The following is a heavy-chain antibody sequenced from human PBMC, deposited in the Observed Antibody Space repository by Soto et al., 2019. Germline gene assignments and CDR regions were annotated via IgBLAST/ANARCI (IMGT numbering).Heavy chain of an antibody. D-gene: IGHD5-12*01. V-gene: IGHV3-33*01. J-gene: IGHJ6*02. Sequence: QVQLVESGGGVVQPGRSLRLSCAASGFTFSSYGMHWVRQAPGKGLEWVAVIWYDGSNKYYADSVKGRFTISRDNSKNTLYLRMNSLGADDTALYYCATRAYSGSVRDYYYTLDVWGQGTTVTVSS. CDR1: GFTFSSYG. CDR3: ATRAYSGSVRDYYYTLDV. CDR2: IWYDGSNK.